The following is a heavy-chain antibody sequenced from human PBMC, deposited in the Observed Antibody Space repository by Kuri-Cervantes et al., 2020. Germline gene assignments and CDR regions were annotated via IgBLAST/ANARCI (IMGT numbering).Heavy chain of an antibody. CDR3: ARDLLRYLVGNWFDP. Sequence: GESLKISCAASGFTFSSYAMHWVRQAPGKGLEWVAVISYDGSNKYYADSVKGRFTISRDNSKNTLCLQMNSLRAEDTAVYYCARDLLRYLVGNWFDPWGQGTLVTVSS. V-gene: IGHV3-30-3*01. D-gene: IGHD3-9*01. CDR2: ISYDGSNK. J-gene: IGHJ5*02. CDR1: GFTFSSYA.